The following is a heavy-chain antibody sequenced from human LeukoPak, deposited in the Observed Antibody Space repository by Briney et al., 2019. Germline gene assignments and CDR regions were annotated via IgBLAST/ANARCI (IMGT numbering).Heavy chain of an antibody. V-gene: IGHV1-8*01. Sequence: ASVKVSCKASGYTFTSYDINWVRQATGQGLEWMGWMNPNSGNTGYAQKFQGRVTMTRNTSVSTAYMELSSLRSEDTAVYYCARAAYYYDSSGYSFDYWGQGTLVTVSS. CDR3: ARAAYYYDSSGYSFDY. J-gene: IGHJ4*02. CDR2: MNPNSGNT. CDR1: GYTFTSYD. D-gene: IGHD3-22*01.